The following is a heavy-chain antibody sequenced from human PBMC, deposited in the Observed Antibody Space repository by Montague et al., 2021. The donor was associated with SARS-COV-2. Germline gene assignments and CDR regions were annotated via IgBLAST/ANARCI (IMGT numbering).Heavy chain of an antibody. Sequence: SETLSLTCTVSGGSVTSGDYYWTWIRQPPGKGLEWIGYIYNTGRTNYXPSLKSRVTISMDTSKNQFSLKVDSVSVADTAVYYCATEMPAYDVFDIWGQGTMVTVSS. D-gene: IGHD2-2*01. V-gene: IGHV4-61*08. CDR3: ATEMPAYDVFDI. J-gene: IGHJ3*02. CDR1: GGSVTSGDYY. CDR2: IYNTGRT.